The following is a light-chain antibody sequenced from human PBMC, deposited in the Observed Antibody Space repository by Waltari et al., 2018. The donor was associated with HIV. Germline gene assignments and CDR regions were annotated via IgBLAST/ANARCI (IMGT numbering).Light chain of an antibody. J-gene: IGLJ1*01. CDR3: QSIDSSDTFV. CDR2: QLT. V-gene: IGLV3-25*03. CDR1: PLAKQY. Sequence: SYELTQAPSAPVSPGHTARITCSGDPLAKQYAYWYQQKPGQAPEPVTYQLTERHPDIPGRFSGSRSGTTVTLTSRRVQAADEAYYCYQSIDSSDTFVFGTGTKVTVL.